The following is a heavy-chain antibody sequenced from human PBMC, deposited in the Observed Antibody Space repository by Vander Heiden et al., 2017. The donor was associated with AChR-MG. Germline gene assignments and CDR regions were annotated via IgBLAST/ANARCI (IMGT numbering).Heavy chain of an antibody. Sequence: QVQLVQSGAEVKKPGASVKVSCKASGYTFTSYSMHWGRQAPGQALEWMGIINPSGGSTSYAQKFQGRVTMTRDTSTSTVYMELSSLRSEDTAVYYCARGPNYSYYYYYMDVWGKGTTVTVSS. J-gene: IGHJ6*03. V-gene: IGHV1-46*01. CDR1: GYTFTSYS. CDR2: INPSGGST. CDR3: ARGPNYSYYYYYMDV. D-gene: IGHD1-7*01.